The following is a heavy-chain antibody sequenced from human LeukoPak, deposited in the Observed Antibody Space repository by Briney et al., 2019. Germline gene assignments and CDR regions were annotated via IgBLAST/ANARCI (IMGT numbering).Heavy chain of an antibody. D-gene: IGHD6-13*01. CDR2: ISNDGTNK. CDR1: GFTFRSYA. J-gene: IGHJ4*02. V-gene: IGHV3-30-3*01. CDR3: ARDTGSQDSSSWYGAVDY. Sequence: GGPLRLSCAASGFTFRSYAMHWVRQAPGKGLEWVAVISNDGTNKYYVDSVRGRFTFSRDNSKNTLYLQMNSLRVEDTAVYYCARDTGSQDSSSWYGAVDYWGQGTLVTVSS.